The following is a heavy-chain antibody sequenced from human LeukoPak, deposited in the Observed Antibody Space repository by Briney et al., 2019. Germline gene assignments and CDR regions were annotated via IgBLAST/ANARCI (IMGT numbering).Heavy chain of an antibody. D-gene: IGHD3-10*01. J-gene: IGHJ4*02. Sequence: PGGSLRLSCAASGFSFDDYGMSWVRQVPGKGLEWVSGINWNGGSTGYADSVKGRFTISRDNAKNSLCLQMHSLRAEDTALYYCARYGSGSYDFDYWGQGTLVTVSS. CDR1: GFSFDDYG. CDR2: INWNGGST. V-gene: IGHV3-20*04. CDR3: ARYGSGSYDFDY.